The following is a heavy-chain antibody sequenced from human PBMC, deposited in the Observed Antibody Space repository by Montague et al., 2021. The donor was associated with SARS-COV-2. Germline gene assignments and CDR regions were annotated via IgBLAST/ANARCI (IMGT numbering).Heavy chain of an antibody. CDR1: GGSISDGG. CDR3: AREGGRFQLWLRGDDAYDL. V-gene: IGHV4-4*08. CDR2: VYINDSA. D-gene: IGHD5-18*01. J-gene: IGHJ3*01. Sequence: SETLSLTCTVSGGSISDGGCTWIRQCPVKGQDLIGYVYINDSANNNSSLSSQGTISISIAKSQIQLTLNLSTVAAADTAVYYCAREGGRFQLWLRGDDAYDLWGQGTMVTVSS.